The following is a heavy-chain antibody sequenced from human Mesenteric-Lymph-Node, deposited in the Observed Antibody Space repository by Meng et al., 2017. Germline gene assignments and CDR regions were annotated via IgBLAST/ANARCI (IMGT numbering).Heavy chain of an antibody. CDR3: ARDPKAYCGGDCYSGYFDY. CDR2: ISGSGGST. Sequence: GESLKISCAASGFTFSSYAMSWVRQAPGKGLEWVSAISGSGGSTYYADSVKGRFTISRDNSKNTLYLQMNSLRAEDTAVYYCARDPKAYCGGDCYSGYFDYWGQGTLVTVSS. D-gene: IGHD2-21*02. V-gene: IGHV3-23*01. CDR1: GFTFSSYA. J-gene: IGHJ4*02.